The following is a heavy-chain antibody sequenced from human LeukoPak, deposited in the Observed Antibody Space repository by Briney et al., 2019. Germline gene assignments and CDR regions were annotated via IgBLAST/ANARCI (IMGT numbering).Heavy chain of an antibody. V-gene: IGHV3-33*01. CDR2: IWYDGSNK. CDR1: GFTFSSYG. CDR3: AREVPRFDP. Sequence: GRSLRLSCAASGFTFSSYGMHWVRQAPGKGLEWVAVIWYDGSNKYYADSVKGRFPISRDNSKNTLYLQMNSLRAEDTAVYYCAREVPRFDPWGQGTLVTVSS. J-gene: IGHJ5*02.